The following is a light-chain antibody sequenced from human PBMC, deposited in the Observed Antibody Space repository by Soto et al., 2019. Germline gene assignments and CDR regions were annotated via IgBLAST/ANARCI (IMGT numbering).Light chain of an antibody. V-gene: IGLV7-46*01. J-gene: IGLJ3*02. CDR1: TGAVTSGHY. Sequence: QAVVTQEPSLTVSPGGTVTLSCGSSTGAVTSGHYPYWFQQKPGQAPRTLVYNTSDKHSWAPARFSGSLLGGKAALTLSGAQPEDEAEYYCLLSYSGARVFGGGTKLTVL. CDR2: NTS. CDR3: LLSYSGARV.